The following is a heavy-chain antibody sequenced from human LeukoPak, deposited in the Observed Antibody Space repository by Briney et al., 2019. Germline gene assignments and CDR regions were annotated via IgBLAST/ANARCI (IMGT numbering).Heavy chain of an antibody. D-gene: IGHD2-15*01. V-gene: IGHV4-4*07. J-gene: IGHJ6*03. CDR1: GFTFSSYA. CDR2: IYTSGST. Sequence: GSLRLSCAASGFTFSSYAMSWIRQPAGKGLEWIGRIYTSGSTNYNPSLQSRVTISLDTSKNQFSLKLSSVTAADTAVYYCARDADIVARRTHYYYYYMDVWGKGTTVTISS. CDR3: ARDADIVARRTHYYYYYMDV.